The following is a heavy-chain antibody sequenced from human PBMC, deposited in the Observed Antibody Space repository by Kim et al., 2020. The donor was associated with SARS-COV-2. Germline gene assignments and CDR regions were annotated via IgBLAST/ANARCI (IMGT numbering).Heavy chain of an antibody. CDR3: AREGYDYVWGSYRYTDY. CDR2: ISYDGSNK. D-gene: IGHD3-16*02. CDR1: GFTFSSYG. V-gene: IGHV3-33*05. Sequence: GGSLRLSCAASGFTFSSYGMHWVRQAPGKGLEWVAVISYDGSNKYYADSVKGRFTISRDNSKNTLYLQMNSLRAEDTAVYYCAREGYDYVWGSYRYTDYWGQGTLVTVSS. J-gene: IGHJ4*02.